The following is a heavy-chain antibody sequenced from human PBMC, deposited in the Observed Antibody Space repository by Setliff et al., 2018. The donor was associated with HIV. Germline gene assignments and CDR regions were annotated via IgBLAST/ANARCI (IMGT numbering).Heavy chain of an antibody. CDR3: ARDPPGYGDSKDY. Sequence: SETLSLTCSVSGGSVGRGSYYWSWIRQSPGKGLEWLGYIYYSGSTTYNPSLRSRVTISIDTSKNQFSLNLRSVTAADTAAYYCARDPPGYGDSKDYWGQGKLVTVSS. CDR2: IYYSGST. CDR1: GGSVGRGSYY. D-gene: IGHD4-17*01. V-gene: IGHV4-61*01. J-gene: IGHJ4*02.